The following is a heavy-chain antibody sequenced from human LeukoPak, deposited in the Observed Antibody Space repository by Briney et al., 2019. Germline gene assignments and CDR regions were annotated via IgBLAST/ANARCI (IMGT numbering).Heavy chain of an antibody. D-gene: IGHD6-19*01. V-gene: IGHV3-23*01. CDR2: INSGGST. J-gene: IGHJ4*02. Sequence: GGSLRLSRAASGFTFSSYAMSWVRQAPGKGLEWISSINSGGSTYYADSVKGRFTISRDNSKNTLYLQMNSLRADDTAVYYCAKDLAVAGTASGYWGQGTLVTVSS. CDR1: GFTFSSYA. CDR3: AKDLAVAGTASGY.